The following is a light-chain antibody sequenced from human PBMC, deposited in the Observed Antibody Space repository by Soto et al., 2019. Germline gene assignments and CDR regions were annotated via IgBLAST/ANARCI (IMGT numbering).Light chain of an antibody. CDR2: AAS. Sequence: VMTQAPSTLPLLPGHGASRPSRASQSAKTKQDPYQPTPRQTPRLLIYAASTRATGSPNRFRSGGSGTDFTLTTSGLELEDCPVYYSRHEATFGQGTRLEIK. CDR1: QSAKTK. V-gene: IGKV3D-15*01. CDR3: RHEAT. J-gene: IGKJ5*01.